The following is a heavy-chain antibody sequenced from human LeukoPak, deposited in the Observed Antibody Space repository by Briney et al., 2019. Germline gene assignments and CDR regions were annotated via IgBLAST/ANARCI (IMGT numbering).Heavy chain of an antibody. CDR1: EFTFSSYA. V-gene: IGHV3-30-3*01. J-gene: IGHJ4*02. Sequence: GGSLRLSCAASEFTFSSYAMHWVRQAPGKGLEWVAVISYDGSNKYYADSVKGRFTISRDNSKNTLYLQMNSLRAEDTAVYYCARDPYDSSGYYVSRFDYWGQGTLVTVSS. D-gene: IGHD3-22*01. CDR3: ARDPYDSSGYYVSRFDY. CDR2: ISYDGSNK.